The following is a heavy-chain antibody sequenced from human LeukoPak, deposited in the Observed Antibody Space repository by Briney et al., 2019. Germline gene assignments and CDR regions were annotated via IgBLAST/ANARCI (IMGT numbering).Heavy chain of an antibody. Sequence: RASVEVSCKASGYTFTGYYMHWVRQAPGQGLEWMGWINPNSGGTNYAQKFQGRVTMTRDTSISTAYMELSRLRSDDTAVYYCARGDGVNYYDSSGFQHWGQGTLVTVSS. CDR1: GYTFTGYY. D-gene: IGHD3-22*01. V-gene: IGHV1-2*02. CDR3: ARGDGVNYYDSSGFQH. CDR2: INPNSGGT. J-gene: IGHJ1*01.